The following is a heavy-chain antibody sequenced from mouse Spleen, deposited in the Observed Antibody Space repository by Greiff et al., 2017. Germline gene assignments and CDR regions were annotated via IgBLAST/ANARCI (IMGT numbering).Heavy chain of an antibody. CDR3: ARDPDGSYGDWYFDV. J-gene: IGHJ1*01. CDR1: GISITTGNYR. CDR2: IYYSGTI. D-gene: IGHD1-1*02. V-gene: IGHV3-5*01. Sequence: VQLKESGPGLVKPSQTVFLTCTVTGISITTGNYRWSWIRQFPGNKLEWIGYIYYSGTITYNPSLTSRTTITRDTPKNQFFLEMNSLTAEDTATYYCARDPDGSYGDWYFDVWGAGTTVTVSS.